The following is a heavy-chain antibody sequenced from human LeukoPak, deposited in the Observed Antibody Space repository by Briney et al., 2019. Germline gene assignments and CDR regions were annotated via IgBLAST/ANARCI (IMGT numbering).Heavy chain of an antibody. CDR1: GGSFSGYY. J-gene: IGHJ5*02. CDR3: ARGPHIVLMVYDITLFHP. D-gene: IGHD2-8*01. Sequence: PSETLSLTCAVYGGSFSGYYWSWIRQPPGKGLEWIGEINHSGSTNYNPSLKMRVTISVDTSKNQFSLKLSSVTAADTAVYYCARGPHIVLMVYDITLFHPWGQGTLVTVSS. CDR2: INHSGST. V-gene: IGHV4-34*01.